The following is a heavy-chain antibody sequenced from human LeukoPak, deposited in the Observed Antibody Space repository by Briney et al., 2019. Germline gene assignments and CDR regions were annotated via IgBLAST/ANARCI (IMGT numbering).Heavy chain of an antibody. D-gene: IGHD6-19*01. J-gene: IGHJ4*02. CDR2: IYPGDSDT. CDR1: GYNFTSYW. V-gene: IGHV5-51*01. CDR3: ARLGIAVAGISN. Sequence: GGSLKISCEGSGYNFTSYWIGWGRRLPGKGLEGMGIIYPGDSDTRYSPSFQGQVTISADKSISTAYLQWSSLKASDTAMYYCARLGIAVAGISNWGQGTLVTVSS.